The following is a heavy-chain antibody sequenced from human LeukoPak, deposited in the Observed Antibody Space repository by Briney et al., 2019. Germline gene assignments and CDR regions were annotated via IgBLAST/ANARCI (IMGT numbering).Heavy chain of an antibody. Sequence: ASVKVSCKVSGYTLTELSMHWVRQAPGKGLEWMGGFDPEDGETIYAQKFQGRVTMTEDTSTDTAYMELSSLRSEDTAVYYCAREREVRQWLVIPPWYYYYGMDVWGQGTTVTVSS. CDR1: GYTLTELS. V-gene: IGHV1-24*01. CDR3: AREREVRQWLVIPPWYYYYGMDV. D-gene: IGHD6-19*01. CDR2: FDPEDGET. J-gene: IGHJ6*02.